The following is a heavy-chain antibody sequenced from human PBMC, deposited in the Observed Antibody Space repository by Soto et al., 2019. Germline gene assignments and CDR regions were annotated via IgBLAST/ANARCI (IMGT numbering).Heavy chain of an antibody. D-gene: IGHD4-17*01. CDR1: GGSISSSSYY. CDR3: ARQEETTAKYYYYYGMDV. Sequence: SETLSLTCTVSGGSISSSSYYWGWIRQPPGKGLEWIGSIYYSGSTYYNPSLKSRVTISVDTSKNQFSLKLSSVTAADTAVYYCARQEETTAKYYYYYGMDVWGQGTTVTVSS. V-gene: IGHV4-39*01. J-gene: IGHJ6*02. CDR2: IYYSGST.